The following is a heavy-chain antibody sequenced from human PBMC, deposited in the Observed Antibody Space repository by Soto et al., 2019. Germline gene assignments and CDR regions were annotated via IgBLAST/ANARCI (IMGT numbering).Heavy chain of an antibody. Sequence: SQTLSLTCVGSGDTVSSNSVAWNWVRQSPSRGLEWLGRTYYRSRWYSDYAVSVRSRIDINADTSKNQVSLQLNSVTPEDAAVYYCARSEEDSDYYYYGMDVWGQGTTVTVSS. CDR1: GDTVSSNSVA. V-gene: IGHV6-1*01. CDR3: ARSEEDSDYYYYGMDV. J-gene: IGHJ6*02. CDR2: TYYRSRWYS. D-gene: IGHD2-15*01.